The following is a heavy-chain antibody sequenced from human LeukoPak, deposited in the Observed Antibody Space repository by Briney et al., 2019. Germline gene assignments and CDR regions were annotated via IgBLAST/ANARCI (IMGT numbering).Heavy chain of an antibody. CDR1: GGSISSYY. V-gene: IGHV4-59*08. D-gene: IGHD1-26*01. CDR2: IYYSGST. Sequence: SETLSLTCTVSGGSISSYYWSWIRQPPGKGLEWIGYIYYSGSTNYNPSLKSRVTVSVDTSKNQLSLKLSSVTVADTAVYYCARHSPTRLRVGYYYGMDVWGQGTTVTVSS. J-gene: IGHJ6*02. CDR3: ARHSPTRLRVGYYYGMDV.